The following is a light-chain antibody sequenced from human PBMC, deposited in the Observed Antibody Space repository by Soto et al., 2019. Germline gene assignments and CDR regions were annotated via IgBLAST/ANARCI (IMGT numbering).Light chain of an antibody. CDR1: QSISSY. CDR2: AAS. J-gene: IGKJ2*01. Sequence: DIQMNKSPSSLSASGGDRVTITCRASQSISSYLNWYQQKPVRAPKLLIYAASSLQSGVPSRFSGSGSGTDFTRTISSLQPEDFATYYCQQSYSTPYTFGQGTKLEIK. V-gene: IGKV1-39*01. CDR3: QQSYSTPYT.